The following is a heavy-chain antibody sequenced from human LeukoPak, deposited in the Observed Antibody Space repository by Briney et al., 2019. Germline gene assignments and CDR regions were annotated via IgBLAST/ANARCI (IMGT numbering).Heavy chain of an antibody. D-gene: IGHD5-12*01. Sequence: SETLSLTCTVSGGSISSYYWSWIRQPPGKGLEWIGYIYYSGSTNYNPSLKSRVTISVDTSKNQFSLKLSSVTAADTAVYYCARGYSGYEGRFDPWGQGTLVTVSS. J-gene: IGHJ5*02. V-gene: IGHV4-59*01. CDR3: ARGYSGYEGRFDP. CDR2: IYYSGST. CDR1: GGSISSYY.